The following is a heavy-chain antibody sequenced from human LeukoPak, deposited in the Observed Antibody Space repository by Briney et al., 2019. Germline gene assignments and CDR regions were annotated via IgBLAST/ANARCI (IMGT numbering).Heavy chain of an antibody. CDR3: ARSGRGTYYYFDV. Sequence: ASVKVSCKASGYTFTSYYIFWVRQAPGQGLEWVGWISGSNGNTNYAQKFQGRVTMSTDTFTGTAYMELRNLRHDDTAVYYCARSGRGTYYYFDVWGQGTLVSVSS. J-gene: IGHJ4*02. CDR2: ISGSNGNT. D-gene: IGHD1-26*01. CDR1: GYTFTSYY. V-gene: IGHV1-18*04.